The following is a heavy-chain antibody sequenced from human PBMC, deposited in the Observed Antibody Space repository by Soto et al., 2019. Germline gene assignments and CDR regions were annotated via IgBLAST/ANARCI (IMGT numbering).Heavy chain of an antibody. CDR3: ARDFGSHLSAPGAVFDS. CDR2: ISAYNGNT. CDR1: GYIFTSYG. D-gene: IGHD3-3*01. V-gene: IGHV1-18*01. J-gene: IGHJ4*02. Sequence: ASVKVSCKASGYIFTSYGISWVRQAPGQGLEWMGWISAYNGNTKYAQNLLGRVTLTTDTSTYTAYMELRSLQSDDTAVYYCARDFGSHLSAPGAVFDSWGQAALVTVSS.